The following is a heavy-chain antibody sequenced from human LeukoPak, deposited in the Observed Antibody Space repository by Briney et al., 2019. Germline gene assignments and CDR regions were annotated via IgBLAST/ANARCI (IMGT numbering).Heavy chain of an antibody. Sequence: GGSLRLSCAASGYSFGTYGMQWVRQAPGKGLVWVSRLNSDGSSPNYADSVKGRFTISRDNAKNTLYLHMNSLRAEDTAVYYCARAVDLYYYDSSGYLVWYYWGQGTLVTVSS. CDR3: ARAVDLYYYDSSGYLVWYY. J-gene: IGHJ4*02. D-gene: IGHD3-22*01. CDR1: GYSFGTYG. CDR2: LNSDGSSP. V-gene: IGHV3-74*01.